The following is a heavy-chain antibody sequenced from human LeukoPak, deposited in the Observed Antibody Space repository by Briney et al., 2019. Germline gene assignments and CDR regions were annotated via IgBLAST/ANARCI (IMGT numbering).Heavy chain of an antibody. V-gene: IGHV3-23*01. J-gene: IGHJ2*01. CDR3: ATSRRTFWYFDL. CDR1: GITFSTYV. Sequence: GGSLRLSCAASGITFSTYVMNWVRQAPGKGLEWVSGISSAGSTYYADSVKGRFTIPSDNSENTLYLQMNGLRAEDTAVYYCATSRRTFWYFDLWGRGTLVAVS. CDR2: ISSAGST.